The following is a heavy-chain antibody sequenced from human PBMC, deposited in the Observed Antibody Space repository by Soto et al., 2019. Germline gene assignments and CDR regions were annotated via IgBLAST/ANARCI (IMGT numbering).Heavy chain of an antibody. CDR3: ARRVIGSSRAFDI. V-gene: IGHV3-23*01. J-gene: IGHJ3*02. D-gene: IGHD6-19*01. CDR2: ISDGGDLT. CDR1: GFAFSSHP. Sequence: VQLLESGGGLAQPGGSLRLSCAASGFAFSSHPMSRVRQAPEKGLEWVSGISDGGDLTYNADSVKGRFTISRDNSKYTMYLQMNSLRAEDTAVYDCARRVIGSSRAFDIWGQGTMVTVSS.